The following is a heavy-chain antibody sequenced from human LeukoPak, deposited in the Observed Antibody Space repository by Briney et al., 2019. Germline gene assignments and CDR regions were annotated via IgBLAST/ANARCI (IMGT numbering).Heavy chain of an antibody. CDR3: ARLSSSSWSPFDY. CDR2: IKQDGSEK. CDR1: GFTFSSYW. D-gene: IGHD6-13*01. V-gene: IGHV3-7*01. Sequence: GGSLRLSCAASGFTFSSYWTSWVRQAPGKGLEWVANIKQDGSEKYYVDSVKGRFTISRDNAKNSLYLQMNSLRAEDTAVYYCARLSSSSWSPFDYWGQGTLVTVSS. J-gene: IGHJ4*02.